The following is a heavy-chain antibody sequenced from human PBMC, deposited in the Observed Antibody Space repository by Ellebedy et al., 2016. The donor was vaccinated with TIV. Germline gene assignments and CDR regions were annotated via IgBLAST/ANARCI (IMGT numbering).Heavy chain of an antibody. D-gene: IGHD6-13*01. J-gene: IGHJ4*02. CDR3: ARLGVIAAAGASDY. CDR2: ISYSGDLM. CDR1: GFTFSGYY. Sequence: GESPKISCAASGFTFSGYYMSWFRQAPGQGPEWVSYISYSGDLMYYADSVKGRFTTSRDNAGNSLYLQMNSLRAEDTAVYYCARLGVIAAAGASDYWGQGTLVIVSS. V-gene: IGHV3-11*01.